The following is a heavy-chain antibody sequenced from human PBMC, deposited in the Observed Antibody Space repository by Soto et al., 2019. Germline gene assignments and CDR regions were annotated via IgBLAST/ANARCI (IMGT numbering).Heavy chain of an antibody. Sequence: QITLKESGPTLVKPTQTLTLTCTFSGFSLSTSGVGVGWIRQPPGKALEWLALIYWDDDKRYSPSLKSRLTITKDTSKNQVVLTMTNMDPVDTAADYCAHNAVEWRDTGAFDIWGQGRMFTVSS. CDR2: IYWDDDK. J-gene: IGHJ3*02. CDR3: AHNAVEWRDTGAFDI. D-gene: IGHD3-3*01. CDR1: GFSLSTSGVG. V-gene: IGHV2-5*02.